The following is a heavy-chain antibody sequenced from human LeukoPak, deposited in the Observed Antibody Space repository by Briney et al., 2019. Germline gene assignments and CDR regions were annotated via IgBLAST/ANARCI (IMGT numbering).Heavy chain of an antibody. V-gene: IGHV4-34*01. D-gene: IGHD3-22*01. CDR2: INHSGST. CDR1: GFTFGDYA. CDR3: ARTYDTGGYYYAFHY. J-gene: IGHJ4*02. Sequence: GSLRLSCTASGFTFGDYAMSWIRQPPGKGLEWIGEINHSGSTNYNPSLKSRVTISVDTSKNQFSLKLSSVTAADTAVYYCARTYDTGGYYYAFHYWGQGTLVTVSS.